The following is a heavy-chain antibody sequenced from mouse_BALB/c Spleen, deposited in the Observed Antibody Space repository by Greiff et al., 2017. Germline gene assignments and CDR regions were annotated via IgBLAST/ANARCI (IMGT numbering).Heavy chain of an antibody. D-gene: IGHD1-1*02. CDR2: ISYSGST. J-gene: IGHJ3*01. CDR1: GYSITSDYA. Sequence: VQLKESGPGLVKPSQSLSLTCTVTGYSITSDYAWNWIRQFPGNKLEWMGYISYSGSTSYNPSLKSRISITRDTSKNQFFLQLNSVTTEDTATYYCAREGGPDPFAYWGQGTLVTVSA. V-gene: IGHV3-2*02. CDR3: AREGGPDPFAY.